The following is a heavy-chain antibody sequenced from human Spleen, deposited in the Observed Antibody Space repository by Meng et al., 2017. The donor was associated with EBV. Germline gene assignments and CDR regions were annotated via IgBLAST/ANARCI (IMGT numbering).Heavy chain of an antibody. V-gene: IGHV4-34*01. CDR2: VNHSGRS. CDR1: GGSCSGCS. J-gene: IGHJ5*02. D-gene: IGHD3-16*01. CDR3: TRATMITFGGAIKEWFDP. Sequence: QPQHGGLAPLDAWETLSLPVRVVGGSCSGCSWTWIRQPPGRGLEWIGEVNHSGRSDYNPSLKSRVTISVDTSRNQFSLKLRSVTAADTAVYYCTRATMITFGGAIKEWFDPWGQGTLVTVSS.